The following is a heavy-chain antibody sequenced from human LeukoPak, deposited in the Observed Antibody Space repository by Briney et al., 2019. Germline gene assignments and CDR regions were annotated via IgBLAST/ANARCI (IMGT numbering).Heavy chain of an antibody. CDR3: ARDLYYGFDC. CDR2: ISSSSSAI. V-gene: IGHV3-48*02. D-gene: IGHD1-26*01. CDR1: GFTFSSYS. Sequence: GSRRLSCATSGFTFSSYSMHWVSQAPGKGLEWVSYISSSSSAIKYADSVKGRFTISRDNAKNSLYLQMNSLRDKDTAVYYCARDLYYGFDCWGHGILVSVSS. J-gene: IGHJ4*01.